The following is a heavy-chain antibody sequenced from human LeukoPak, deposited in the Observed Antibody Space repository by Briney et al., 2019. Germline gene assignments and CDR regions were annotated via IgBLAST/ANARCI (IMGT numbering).Heavy chain of an antibody. D-gene: IGHD3-10*01. V-gene: IGHV3-23*01. CDR2: ISGSGGST. CDR1: GFTFNSYA. CDR3: AKDLRDYYGSGSYENIYYYYYMDV. J-gene: IGHJ6*03. Sequence: GGSLRLSCAASGFTFNSYAMSWVRQAPGKGLEWVSVISGSGGSTYYADSVKGRFTISRDNSKNTLYLQMNSLRAEDTAVYYCAKDLRDYYGSGSYENIYYYYYMDVWGKGTTVTVSS.